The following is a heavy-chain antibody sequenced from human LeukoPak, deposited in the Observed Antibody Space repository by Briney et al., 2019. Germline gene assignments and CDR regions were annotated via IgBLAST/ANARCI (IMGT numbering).Heavy chain of an antibody. Sequence: TGGSLRLSCAASGFTFSNYGMHWVRQAPGKGLEWVAFVRSDGDIKYYADSVKGRFTISRDNSRTTLYLQMNSQRAEDTAVYHCAKDLPAAYFDYWGQGTLVTVSS. V-gene: IGHV3-30*02. D-gene: IGHD2-2*01. CDR2: VRSDGDIK. J-gene: IGHJ4*02. CDR1: GFTFSNYG. CDR3: AKDLPAAYFDY.